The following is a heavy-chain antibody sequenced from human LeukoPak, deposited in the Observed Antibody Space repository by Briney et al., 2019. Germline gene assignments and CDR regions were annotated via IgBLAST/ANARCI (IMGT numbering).Heavy chain of an antibody. V-gene: IGHV3-74*01. CDR2: ISPDGSTT. J-gene: IGHJ4*02. D-gene: IGHD1-26*01. CDR1: GFTFSSHW. Sequence: GSLRLSCAASGFTFSSHWKHWVRQAPGKGLVLASVISPDGSTTNNAEPVKGRFTNSRDNAKNTLYLQMSSLRAEDTAVYYCARPVGTTVSVDYWGQGTLVTVSS. CDR3: ARPVGTTVSVDY.